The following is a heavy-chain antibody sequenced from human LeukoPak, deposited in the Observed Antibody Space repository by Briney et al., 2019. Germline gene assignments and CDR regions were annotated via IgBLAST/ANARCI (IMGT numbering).Heavy chain of an antibody. CDR2: ISPGTGST. D-gene: IGHD3-10*01. CDR3: ARAPVIFGSGTQDAFDI. CDR1: GVTFSSYA. V-gene: IGHV3-23*01. J-gene: IGHJ3*02. Sequence: PGGSLRLSCAASGVTFSSYAMNWVRQGPGKGLQWVSAISPGTGSTYYADSVKGRFTISRDNSRNSAYLQMDSLSPEDTAVYYCARAPVIFGSGTQDAFDIWGQGTMVTVSS.